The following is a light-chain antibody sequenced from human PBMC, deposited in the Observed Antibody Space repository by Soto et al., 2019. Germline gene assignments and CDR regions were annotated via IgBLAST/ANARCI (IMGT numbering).Light chain of an antibody. CDR3: SSYARRSVWV. Sequence: ALTQLPSASGSPGQSATISCTGSNTDIGGYNYVSWYQQHPGKAPKVIIYEVTKRPSGVPARFSGSRSGNTASLTVSALQADDEADYYCSSYARRSVWVFGGGTQLTVL. CDR2: EVT. CDR1: NTDIGGYNY. J-gene: IGLJ3*02. V-gene: IGLV2-8*01.